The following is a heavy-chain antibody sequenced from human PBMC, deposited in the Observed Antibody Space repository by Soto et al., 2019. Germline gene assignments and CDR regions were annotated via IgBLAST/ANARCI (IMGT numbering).Heavy chain of an antibody. J-gene: IGHJ4*02. D-gene: IGHD2-8*01. CDR2: IYYSGST. CDR3: ARGGPKGSNGVCYNVFDY. V-gene: IGHV4-31*03. Sequence: SETLSLPCTLSGGSISRGGYYWGWIRQHPGKGLEWLGSIYYSGSTYYNRSLTSRVTMSVDTSMNHFPLNWSCWTPADTAAHFCARGGPKGSNGVCYNVFDYWGQGTLVTVSS. CDR1: GGSISRGGYY.